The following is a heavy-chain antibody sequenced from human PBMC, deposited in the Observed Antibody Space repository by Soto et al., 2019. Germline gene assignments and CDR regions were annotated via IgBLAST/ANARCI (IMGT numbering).Heavy chain of an antibody. V-gene: IGHV3-74*01. D-gene: IGHD4-4*01. CDR3: ARETYRGFYFDY. CDR2: INSDGGRT. J-gene: IGHJ4*02. Sequence: EVHLVESGGGLVQAGGSLRLSCAASGFTFTDYWTHWVRQAPGKGLVWVSRINSDGGRTSYADSVTGRFTISRDNAKNTLYLQMNSLRVEDTALYYCARETYRGFYFDYWGQGTLVTVSS. CDR1: GFTFTDYW.